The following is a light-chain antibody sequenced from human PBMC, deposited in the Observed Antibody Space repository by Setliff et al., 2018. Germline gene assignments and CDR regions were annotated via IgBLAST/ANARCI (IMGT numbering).Light chain of an antibody. Sequence: QSALTQPASVSGSPGQSITISCTGTSGDVGGYDYVSWYQQHPGKAPKLMIYDVSNRPSGVSNRFSGSKSGNTASLTISGLQAEDEADYYCGSYTSINTLLYIFGTGTKVTVL. CDR3: GSYTSINTLLYI. J-gene: IGLJ1*01. CDR1: SGDVGGYDY. CDR2: DVS. V-gene: IGLV2-14*01.